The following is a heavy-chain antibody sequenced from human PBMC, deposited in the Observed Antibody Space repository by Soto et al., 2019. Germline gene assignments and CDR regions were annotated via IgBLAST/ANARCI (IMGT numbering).Heavy chain of an antibody. Sequence: QVQLQESGPGLVKPSETLSLTCAVSGGSVSGDDWWSWVRQPPEKGLEWIGEIYQSGTTNYTPSLNSRVTISLDKSNNQLSRKLTSLTAADTAVYYCARGSGWRVDPWGQGTLVTFSS. CDR1: GGSVSGDDW. J-gene: IGHJ5*02. D-gene: IGHD2-15*01. CDR3: ARGSGWRVDP. V-gene: IGHV4-4*02. CDR2: IYQSGTT.